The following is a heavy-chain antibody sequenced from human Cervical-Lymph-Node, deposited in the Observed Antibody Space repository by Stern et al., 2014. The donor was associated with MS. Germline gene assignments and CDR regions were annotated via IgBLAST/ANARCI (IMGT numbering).Heavy chain of an antibody. J-gene: IGHJ4*02. Sequence: QMQLVQSGGEVKKPGASVKVSCRASGYTFTSSGITWVRQAPGQGLEWMGWISAYNGNTRFAQKFQDRVTMTTDASTTTAYMELRNLTSDDTAVYFCARDSSDGFDSWGQGTLVIVSS. D-gene: IGHD6-19*01. V-gene: IGHV1-18*01. CDR3: ARDSSDGFDS. CDR1: GYTFTSSG. CDR2: ISAYNGNT.